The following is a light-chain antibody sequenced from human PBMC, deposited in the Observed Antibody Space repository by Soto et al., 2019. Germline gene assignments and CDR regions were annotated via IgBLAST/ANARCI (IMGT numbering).Light chain of an antibody. J-gene: IGLJ2*01. V-gene: IGLV2-14*01. CDR1: SSDIGGYKY. CDR3: SSYTSSGTLVV. Sequence: QSALTQPASVSGSPGQSITISCTGTSSDIGGYKYVSWYQQHPGKAPKLMIFEVSNRPSGVSNRFSGSKSGNTASLTISGLQADAEADYYCSSYTSSGTLVVFGGGTKLTVL. CDR2: EVS.